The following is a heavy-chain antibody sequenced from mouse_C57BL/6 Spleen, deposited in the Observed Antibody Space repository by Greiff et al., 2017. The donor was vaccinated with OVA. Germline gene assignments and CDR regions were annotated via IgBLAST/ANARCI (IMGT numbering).Heavy chain of an antibody. V-gene: IGHV2-5*01. J-gene: IGHJ4*01. CDR1: GFSLTSYG. Sequence: QVQLQQSGPGLVQPSQSLSITCTVSGFSLTSYGVHWVRQSPGKGLEWLGVIWRGGSTDYNAAFMSRLSITKDNSKSQVFFKMNSLQADDTAIYYCAKVIYDGTYYAMDYWGQGTSVTVSS. CDR3: AKVIYDGTYYAMDY. CDR2: IWRGGST. D-gene: IGHD2-3*01.